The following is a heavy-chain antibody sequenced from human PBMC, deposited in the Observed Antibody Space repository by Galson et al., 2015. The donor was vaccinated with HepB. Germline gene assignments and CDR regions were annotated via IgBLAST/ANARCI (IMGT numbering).Heavy chain of an antibody. CDR3: ARDRDWGWFGEFSGFDY. D-gene: IGHD3-10*01. V-gene: IGHV3-30*04. CDR1: GFTFSSYA. J-gene: IGHJ4*02. Sequence: SLRLSCAASGFTFSSYAMHWVRQAPGKGLEWVAVISYDGSNKYYADSVKGRFTISRDNSKNTLYLQMNSLRAEDTAVYYCARDRDWGWFGEFSGFDYWGQGTLVTVSS. CDR2: ISYDGSNK.